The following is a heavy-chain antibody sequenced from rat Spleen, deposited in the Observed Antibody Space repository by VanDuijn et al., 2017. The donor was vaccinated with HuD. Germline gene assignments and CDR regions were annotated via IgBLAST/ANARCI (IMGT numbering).Heavy chain of an antibody. CDR2: ISPSGGST. V-gene: IGHV5-31*01. CDR3: ARLGTEAIGNWFSY. D-gene: IGHD1-11*01. CDR1: GFTFNNYW. Sequence: EVQLVESGGGLVQPGGSLKLSCVGSGFTFNNYWMTWIRQAPGKGLEWVASISPSGGSTYYRDSVQGRVTISRDNARSTLFLEMDSLRSEDTATYYCARLGTEAIGNWFSYWGQGTLVTVSS. J-gene: IGHJ3*01.